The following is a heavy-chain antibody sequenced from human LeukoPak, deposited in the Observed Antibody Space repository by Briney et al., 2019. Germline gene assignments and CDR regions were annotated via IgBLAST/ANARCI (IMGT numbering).Heavy chain of an antibody. CDR2: IYYSGST. J-gene: IGHJ4*01. D-gene: IGHD3-22*01. CDR3: ARGINYYDSSGYYYVFDY. Sequence: SETLSLTCTVSGGSISSGDYYWSWIRQPPGKGLEWIGYIYYSGSTYYNPSLKSRVTISVDTSKNQFSLKLSSVTAADTAVYYCARGINYYDSSGYYYVFDYWGQEPWSPSPQ. CDR1: GGSISSGDYY. V-gene: IGHV4-30-4*01.